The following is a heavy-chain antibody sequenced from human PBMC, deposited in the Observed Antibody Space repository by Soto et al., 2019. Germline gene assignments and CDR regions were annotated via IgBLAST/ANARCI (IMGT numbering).Heavy chain of an antibody. J-gene: IGHJ6*02. D-gene: IGHD3-10*01. CDR1: GFTFRLYS. CDR3: ARAVTWGLDV. Sequence: EVQLVESGGGLVQPGGSVRLSGAASGFTFRLYSMSWVRQAPGKGLEWGSYISRSSTGIHYAASVKGRFTISRDEATNSMHLQMNSLRDGDTAVYYCARAVTWGLDVWCQGTTGSISS. CDR2: ISRSSTGI. V-gene: IGHV3-48*02.